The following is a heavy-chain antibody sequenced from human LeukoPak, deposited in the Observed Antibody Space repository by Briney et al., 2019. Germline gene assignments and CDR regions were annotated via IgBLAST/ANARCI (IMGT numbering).Heavy chain of an antibody. CDR1: GGTFSSYA. CDR2: IIPILGIA. D-gene: IGHD2-15*01. CDR3: AKTHGPYCSGGSCLDYYYYMDV. Sequence: ASVKVSCKASGGTFSSYAISWVRQAPGQGLEWMGRIIPILGIANYAQKFQGRVTITADKSTSTAYMELSSLRSEDTAVYYCAKTHGPYCSGGSCLDYYYYMDVWGKGTTVTVSS. V-gene: IGHV1-69*04. J-gene: IGHJ6*03.